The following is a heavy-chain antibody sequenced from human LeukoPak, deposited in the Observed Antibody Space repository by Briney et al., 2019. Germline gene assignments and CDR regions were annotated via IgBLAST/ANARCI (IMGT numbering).Heavy chain of an antibody. V-gene: IGHV1-69*06. D-gene: IGHD3-22*01. CDR2: IIPIFGTA. J-gene: IGHJ6*03. CDR1: GGTFSSYA. CDR3: ARDGGTYYYDSSGQYPTSGRQSPGHTDYYYYYMDV. Sequence: ASVKVSCKASGGTFSSYAISWVRQAPGQGLEWMGGIIPIFGTANYAQKFQGRVTITADKSTSTAYMELSSLRSEDTAVYYCARDGGTYYYDSSGQYPTSGRQSPGHTDYYYYYMDVWGKGTTVTVSS.